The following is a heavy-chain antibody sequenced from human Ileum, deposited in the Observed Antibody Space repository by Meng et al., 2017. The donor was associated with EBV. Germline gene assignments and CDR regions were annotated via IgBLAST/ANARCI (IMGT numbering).Heavy chain of an antibody. CDR2: TYRMSMWYY. CDR1: VAMRSSDKTA. J-gene: IGHJ5*02. CDR3: ATSRIAKFDR. V-gene: IGHV6-1*01. Sequence: SGTCLGQRSHILSLSCCISVAMRSSDKTAWNWIRPSPSRGLEWRGRTYRMSMWYYDYALSVKSRITISPDTSKNQVSLQLNSVTDEDTGIYYCATSRIAKFDRWGQGTLVTVSS.